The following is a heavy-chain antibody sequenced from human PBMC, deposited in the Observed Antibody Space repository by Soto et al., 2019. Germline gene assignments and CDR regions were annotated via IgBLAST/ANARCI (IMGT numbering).Heavy chain of an antibody. CDR2: ISYDGSNK. V-gene: IGHV3-30*18. CDR3: AKALVMAELFDC. Sequence: QVQLVESGGGVVQPGRSLRLSCAASGFTFSSYGMHWVRQAPGKGLAWVAAISYDGSNKYYADSVKGRFNIPRDNSKNTMYLQMNSLRAEDTAVYYCAKALVMAELFDCCGQGTLVTVSS. J-gene: IGHJ4*02. D-gene: IGHD1-7*01. CDR1: GFTFSSYG.